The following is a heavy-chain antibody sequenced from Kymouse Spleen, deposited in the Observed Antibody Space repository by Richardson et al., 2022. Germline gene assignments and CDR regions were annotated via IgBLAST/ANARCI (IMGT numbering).Heavy chain of an antibody. CDR1: GFTFSSYS. CDR3: ARDPVDWNYYGMDV. CDR2: ISSSSSTI. Sequence: EVQLVESGGGLVQPGGSLRLSCAASGFTFSSYSMNWVRQAPGKGLEWVSYISSSSSTIYYADSVKGRFTISRDNAKNSLYLQMNSLRDEDTAVYYCARDPVDWNYYGMDVWGQGTTVTVSS. D-gene: IGHD3-9*01. V-gene: IGHV3-48*02. J-gene: IGHJ6*02.